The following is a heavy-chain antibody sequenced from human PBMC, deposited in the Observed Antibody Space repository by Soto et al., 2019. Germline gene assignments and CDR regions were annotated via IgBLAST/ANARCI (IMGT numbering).Heavy chain of an antibody. Sequence: SVKVSCKASGGTFSSYAISWVRQAPGQGLEWMGGIIPIFGTANYAQKFQGRVTITADKSTSTAYMELSSLRSEDTAVYYCARVRDIVLMVYADHPYYYGMDVWGQGTTVTVSS. V-gene: IGHV1-69*06. CDR3: ARVRDIVLMVYADHPYYYGMDV. J-gene: IGHJ6*02. CDR2: IIPIFGTA. D-gene: IGHD2-8*01. CDR1: GGTFSSYA.